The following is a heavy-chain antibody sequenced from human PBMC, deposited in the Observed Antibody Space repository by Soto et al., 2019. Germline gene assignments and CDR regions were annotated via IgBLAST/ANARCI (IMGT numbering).Heavy chain of an antibody. V-gene: IGHV3-23*01. CDR2: ISASGGSA. D-gene: IGHD6-6*01. CDR1: GFRFSSYA. J-gene: IGHJ6*02. Sequence: GGSLRLSCAAPGFRFSSYAMSWVRQAPGQGPEWLSVISASGGSAYYADSVRGRFTISRDNSKNTLYLQMKSLGAEDTAVYYCASSSALWHGMDAWGQGTTVTVSS. CDR3: ASSSALWHGMDA.